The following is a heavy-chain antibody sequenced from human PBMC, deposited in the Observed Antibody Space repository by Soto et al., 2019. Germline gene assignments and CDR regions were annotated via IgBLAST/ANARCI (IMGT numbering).Heavy chain of an antibody. D-gene: IGHD6-13*01. CDR3: ARVGSTLAAGTPDY. Sequence: GGALRLSCVASGFTFSNCYMSWFRQAAGKGLEWVSYISGSGSITHDADSVKGRFTISRDNAKNSLYLQMNSLRAEDTAIYYCARVGSTLAAGTPDYWGQGTLVTVSS. J-gene: IGHJ4*02. V-gene: IGHV3-11*01. CDR1: GFTFSNCY. CDR2: ISGSGSIT.